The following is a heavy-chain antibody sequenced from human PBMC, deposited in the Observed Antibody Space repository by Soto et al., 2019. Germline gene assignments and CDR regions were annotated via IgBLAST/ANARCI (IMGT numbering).Heavy chain of an antibody. J-gene: IGHJ4*02. D-gene: IGHD3-9*01. CDR3: ARLEGLATISYYFDV. CDR1: DDSINSDKYY. Sequence: QLQLQESGPGLVKPSETLSLACSVSDDSINSDKYYWGWIRQPPGKGLEWIGSVDYRGNAYYNPSLTPRVTISLDKSKSQFSLKLNSVTAADSAVYFCARLEGLATISYYFDVWGPGALVTVSS. V-gene: IGHV4-39*01. CDR2: VDYRGNA.